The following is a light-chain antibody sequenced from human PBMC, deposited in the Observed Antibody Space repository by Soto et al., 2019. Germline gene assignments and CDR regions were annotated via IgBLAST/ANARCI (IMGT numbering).Light chain of an antibody. Sequence: DIHMTQSPSTLSASVLDIVTITFLASQSISSWLAWYQQKPGKAPKLLIYGASTRATGIPVRFSGSGFGTEFTLTISSLQSEDFAVYYCQQYKNWPLFGQGTRLEIK. CDR3: QQYKNWPL. J-gene: IGKJ5*01. V-gene: IGKV1-5*01. CDR2: GAS. CDR1: QSISSW.